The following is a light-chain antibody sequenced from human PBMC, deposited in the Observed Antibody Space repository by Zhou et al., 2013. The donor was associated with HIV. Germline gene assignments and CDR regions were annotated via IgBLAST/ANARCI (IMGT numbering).Light chain of an antibody. CDR2: GNS. CDR3: QSYDSSLRGWV. J-gene: IGLJ3*02. CDR1: RSNMGTGYD. Sequence: QSVLTQPPSVSGAAGQRVTISCTGSRSNMGTGYDVHWYQHLPGTAPKVLIYGNSNRPSGVPDRFSGSKSGTSASLAITGLQAEDEADYYCQSYDSSLRGWVFGGGTKLTVL. V-gene: IGLV1-40*01.